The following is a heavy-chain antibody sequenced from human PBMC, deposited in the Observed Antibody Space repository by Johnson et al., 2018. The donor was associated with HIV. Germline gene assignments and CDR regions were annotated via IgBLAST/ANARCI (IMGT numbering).Heavy chain of an antibody. CDR3: AKNKQVWGLLPVDAFDI. D-gene: IGHD1-26*01. J-gene: IGHJ3*02. V-gene: IGHV3-30*18. Sequence: QVRLVESGGGVVQPGRSLRLSCAASGFTFSSYAMHWVRQAPGKGLEWVAVISYDGDNEYYADSVKGRFTISRDNSKNTLYLQVNSLRPEDTAVYYCAKNKQVWGLLPVDAFDIWGQGTLITVSS. CDR2: ISYDGDNE. CDR1: GFTFSSYA.